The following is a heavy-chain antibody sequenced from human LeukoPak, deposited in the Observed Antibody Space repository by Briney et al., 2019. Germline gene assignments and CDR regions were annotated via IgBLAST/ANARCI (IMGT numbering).Heavy chain of an antibody. CDR2: ISSSGSTK. V-gene: IGHV3-48*03. J-gene: IGHJ4*02. Sequence: QPGGSLRLSCAASGFTFSSYEMNWVRQAPGKGLEWVSYISSSGSTKYYADSVKGRFTISRDNAKSSLYLQMSSLRDEDTAVYYCARADENFDVWGQGTLVTVSS. CDR1: GFTFSSYE. CDR3: ARADENFDV.